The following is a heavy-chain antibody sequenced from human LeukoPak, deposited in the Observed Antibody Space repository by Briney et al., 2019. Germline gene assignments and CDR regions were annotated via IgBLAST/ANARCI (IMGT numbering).Heavy chain of an antibody. CDR1: GFTFSSYW. Sequence: GGSLRLSCAASGFTFSSYWMSWVRQAPGKGLEWVANIKQDGSEKYYVDSVKGRFTISRDNAKNSVYLQMNSLRAEDTALYRCARKYYYDSSGTAYYFDYWGQGTLVTVSS. J-gene: IGHJ4*02. D-gene: IGHD3-22*01. V-gene: IGHV3-7*03. CDR3: ARKYYYDSSGTAYYFDY. CDR2: IKQDGSEK.